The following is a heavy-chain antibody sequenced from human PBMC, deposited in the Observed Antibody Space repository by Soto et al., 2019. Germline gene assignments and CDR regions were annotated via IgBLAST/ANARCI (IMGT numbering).Heavy chain of an antibody. V-gene: IGHV4-34*01. CDR1: GGSFSGYY. Sequence: QVQLQQWGAGLLKPSETLSLTCAVYGGSFSGYYWSWIRQPPGKGLEWIGEINHSGSTNYNPSLKSRVTISVDTSKNQFSLKLSSVTAADTAVYYCASPRVPAAMRRYSYGMDVWGQGTTVTVSS. D-gene: IGHD2-2*01. J-gene: IGHJ6*02. CDR2: INHSGST. CDR3: ASPRVPAAMRRYSYGMDV.